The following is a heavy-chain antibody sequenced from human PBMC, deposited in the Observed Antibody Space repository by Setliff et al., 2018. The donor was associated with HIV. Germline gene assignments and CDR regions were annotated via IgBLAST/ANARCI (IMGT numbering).Heavy chain of an antibody. CDR3: ARDIQAAGTGWFDP. J-gene: IGHJ5*02. Sequence: PSETLSLTCAVSGYSISSGYYWGWIRQPPGKGLEWIGGIYHSGSTYYNPSLKSRVTISLDTSKNQFSLKLSSVTAADTAVYYCARDIQAAGTGWFDPWGQGTLVTVSS. D-gene: IGHD6-13*01. CDR1: GYSISSGYY. V-gene: IGHV4-38-2*02. CDR2: IYHSGST.